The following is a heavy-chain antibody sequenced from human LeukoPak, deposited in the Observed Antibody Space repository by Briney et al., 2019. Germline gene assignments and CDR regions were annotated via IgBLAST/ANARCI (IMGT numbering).Heavy chain of an antibody. CDR2: IYHSGST. Sequence: SGTLSLTRAVSGGSISSSNWWSWVRQPPGKGLEWIGEIYHSGSTNYNPSLKSRVTISVDKSKNQFSLKLSSVTAADTAVYYCARDGQWLVDAFDIWGQGTMVTVSS. D-gene: IGHD6-19*01. J-gene: IGHJ3*02. CDR1: GGSISSSNW. V-gene: IGHV4-4*02. CDR3: ARDGQWLVDAFDI.